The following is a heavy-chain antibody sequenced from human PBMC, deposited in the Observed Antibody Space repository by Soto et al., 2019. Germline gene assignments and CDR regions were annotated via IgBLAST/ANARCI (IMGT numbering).Heavy chain of an antibody. D-gene: IGHD3-3*01. Sequence: GGSLRLSCAASGFTFSSYGMHWVRQAPGKGLEWVAVIWYDGSNKYYADSVKGRFTISRDNSKNTLYLQMNSLRAEDTAVYYCARDLDLDAGIDYWGQGTLVTVSS. V-gene: IGHV3-33*01. J-gene: IGHJ4*02. CDR3: ARDLDLDAGIDY. CDR1: GFTFSSYG. CDR2: IWYDGSNK.